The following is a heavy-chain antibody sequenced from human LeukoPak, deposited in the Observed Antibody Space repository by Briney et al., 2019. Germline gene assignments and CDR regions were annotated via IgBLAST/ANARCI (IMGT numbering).Heavy chain of an antibody. V-gene: IGHV4-30-2*01. J-gene: IGHJ4*02. D-gene: IGHD5-24*01. CDR3: ARDGYNSAPFDY. Sequence: SETLSLTCTVSGDSISSGGYFWSWIRQPPGKDLEWIGYISHYENAYYNPSLSSRVTMSVDKSKNQVSLKITSVTAADTAIYYCARDGYNSAPFDYWGPGTLVTVSS. CDR2: ISHYENA. CDR1: GDSISSGGYF.